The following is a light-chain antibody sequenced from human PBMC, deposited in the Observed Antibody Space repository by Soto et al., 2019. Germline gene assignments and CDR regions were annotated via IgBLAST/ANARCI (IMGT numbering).Light chain of an antibody. CDR1: SSNIGSNY. CDR2: RNN. Sequence: QSVLTQPPSASGTPGQRVNISCSGSSSNIGSNYVYWYRQFPGTAPKLLIQRNNQRPSGVPARVSGSKSGTSASLAISGLRSEDEADDYCGGWDDSRSGPVFGGGTKLTVL. J-gene: IGLJ2*01. CDR3: GGWDDSRSGPV. V-gene: IGLV1-47*01.